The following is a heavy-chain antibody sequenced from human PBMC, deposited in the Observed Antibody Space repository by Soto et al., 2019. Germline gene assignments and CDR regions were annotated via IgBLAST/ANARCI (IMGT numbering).Heavy chain of an antibody. V-gene: IGHV1-3*01. CDR3: ARGLSITMVRGVILGY. D-gene: IGHD3-10*01. CDR2: INAGNGNT. Sequence: ASVKVSCKASGYTFTSYAMHWVRQAPGQRLEWMGWINAGNGNTKYSQKFQGRVTITRDTSASTAYMELSSLRSEDTAVYYCARGLSITMVRGVILGYWGQGTLVTVSS. CDR1: GYTFTSYA. J-gene: IGHJ4*02.